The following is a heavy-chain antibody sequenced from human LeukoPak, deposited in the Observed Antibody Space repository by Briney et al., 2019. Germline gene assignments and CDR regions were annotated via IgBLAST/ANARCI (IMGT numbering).Heavy chain of an antibody. D-gene: IGHD6-13*01. V-gene: IGHV1-2*06. CDR1: GYTFTGHY. J-gene: IGHJ4*02. Sequence: ASVTVSSPVSGYTFTGHYMHWVRAAPGQGLEWMGRIYPNSGGTNYAQKFQGRITMTTDTSINTDYMELSRLRSDDTAAYYCARAGGPGKRAALNWGQGTLVTVSS. CDR3: ARAGGPGKRAALN. CDR2: IYPNSGGT.